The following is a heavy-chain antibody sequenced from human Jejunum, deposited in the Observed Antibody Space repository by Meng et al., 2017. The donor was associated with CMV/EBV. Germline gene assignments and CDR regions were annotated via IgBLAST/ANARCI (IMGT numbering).Heavy chain of an antibody. CDR3: AKQGDPSAYFFDF. V-gene: IGHV3-30*02. J-gene: IGHJ4*02. CDR1: CFSFSSFG. CDR2: IRYDLATK. D-gene: IGHD3-10*01. Sequence: SCFSFSSFGMHWVRQAPGKGLEWVAYIRYDLATKYYVDSVKGRFTISRDNSRNSVSLQMNSLRDDDTAIYYCAKQGDPSAYFFDFWGEGTMVTVSS.